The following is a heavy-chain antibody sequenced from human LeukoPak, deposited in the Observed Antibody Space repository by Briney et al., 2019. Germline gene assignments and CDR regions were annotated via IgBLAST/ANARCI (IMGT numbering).Heavy chain of an antibody. CDR2: IYNGVST. V-gene: IGHV3-53*01. J-gene: IGHJ6*04. Sequence: PAGSLRLSCAASGFTFSNNYMSWIRQAPGKGLEWVWVIYNGVSTYYADSLKSRFAISRDNSKNTLYLKMNSLSAADTGVYYCARVRPHPTIDVWGKGTTVTVSS. CDR3: ARVRPHPTIDV. CDR1: GFTFSNNY.